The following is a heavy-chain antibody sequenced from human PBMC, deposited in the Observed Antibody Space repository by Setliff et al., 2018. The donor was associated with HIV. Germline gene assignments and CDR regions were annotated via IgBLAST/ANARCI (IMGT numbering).Heavy chain of an antibody. CDR2: IYSDGSS. D-gene: IGHD4-4*01. Sequence: PGGSLRLSCAASGFTVSRFYMSWVRQAPGKGLEWVSVIYSDGSSYYADSVRGRFTLSRDDFRNTLYLQMNSLGAEDTAVYYCARDDSNYRQHGMDVWGQGTTVTVSS. J-gene: IGHJ6*02. CDR1: GFTVSRFY. CDR3: ARDDSNYRQHGMDV. V-gene: IGHV3-53*01.